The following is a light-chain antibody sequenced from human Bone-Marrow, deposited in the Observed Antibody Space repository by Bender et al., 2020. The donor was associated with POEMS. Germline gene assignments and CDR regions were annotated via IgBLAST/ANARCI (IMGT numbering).Light chain of an antibody. CDR1: SSDIGGYNY. CDR2: DVS. CDR3: AAYTDTTVV. J-gene: IGLJ2*01. V-gene: IGLV2-14*03. Sequence: QSALTQPASVSGSPGQSITISCTGTSSDIGGYNYVSWYQQHPGKAPKLVIYDVSHWPSGVSHRFLGSKSGNTATLTIPGLQADDEADYYCAAYTDTTVVFGGGTKLTVL.